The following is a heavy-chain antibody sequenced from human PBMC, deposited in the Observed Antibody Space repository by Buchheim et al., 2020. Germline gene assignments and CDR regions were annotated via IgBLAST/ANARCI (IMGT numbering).Heavy chain of an antibody. J-gene: IGHJ6*02. V-gene: IGHV4-59*01. Sequence: QVQLQESGPGLVKPSETLSLTCTVSGGSISSYYWSWIQQPPGKGLEWIGYIYYSGSTNYNPSLKSRVTISVDTSKNQFSLTLSSVTAADTAVYYCARDRDCTNGVCRGMDVWGQGTT. CDR1: GGSISSYY. CDR3: ARDRDCTNGVCRGMDV. CDR2: IYYSGST. D-gene: IGHD2-8*01.